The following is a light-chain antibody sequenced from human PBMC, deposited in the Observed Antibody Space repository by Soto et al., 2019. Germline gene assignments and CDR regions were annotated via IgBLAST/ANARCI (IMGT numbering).Light chain of an antibody. J-gene: IGLJ1*01. CDR3: SSYTSSSTLYV. CDR1: SSDVGGYNY. Sequence: QSALTQPASVSGSPGQSITISCTGTSSDVGGYNYVSWYQQHPGKAAKLMIYDVSNRPSGVSNRFSGSKSGNTASLTISGLQAEDAADYYCSSYTSSSTLYVFGTGTKLTVL. CDR2: DVS. V-gene: IGLV2-14*01.